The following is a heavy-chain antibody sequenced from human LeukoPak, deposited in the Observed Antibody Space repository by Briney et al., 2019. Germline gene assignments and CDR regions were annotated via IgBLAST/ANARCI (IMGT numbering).Heavy chain of an antibody. D-gene: IGHD3-22*01. CDR1: GGSISSYY. J-gene: IGHJ5*02. CDR2: IYYSGST. V-gene: IGHV4-59*01. CDR3: ARTGDSRGYYYGWFVP. Sequence: PSETLSLTCTVSGGSISSYYWSWIRQPPGKGREWIGYIYYSGSTNYNPSLKSRVTISVDTSKNQFSLKLSSVTAADTAVYYCARTGDSRGYYYGWFVPWGQGNLVTVSS.